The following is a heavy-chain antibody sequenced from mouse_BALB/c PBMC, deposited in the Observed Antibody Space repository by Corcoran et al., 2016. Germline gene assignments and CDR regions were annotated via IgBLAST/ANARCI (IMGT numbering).Heavy chain of an antibody. CDR3: ARRVYDCYYAAMDY. Sequence: QVTLKESGPGILQPSQTLSLTCSFSGFSLSTSGMGVSWIRQPSGKGLEWLAHIYWDDDKRYNPSLKSRLTISKDTSRNQVFLKITSVDTADTATYYCARRVYDCYYAAMDYWGQGTSVTVSS. CDR2: IYWDDDK. V-gene: IGHV8-12*01. CDR1: GFSLSTSGMG. D-gene: IGHD2-3*01. J-gene: IGHJ4*01.